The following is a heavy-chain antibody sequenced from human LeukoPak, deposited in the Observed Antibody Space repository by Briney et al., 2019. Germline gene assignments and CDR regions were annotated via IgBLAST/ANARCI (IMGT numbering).Heavy chain of an antibody. CDR2: ISYDGSNK. J-gene: IGHJ4*02. CDR1: GFTFSSYA. V-gene: IGHV3-30-3*01. D-gene: IGHD2/OR15-2a*01. Sequence: PGRSLRLSCAASGFTFSSYAMHWVRQAPGKGLEWVAVISYDGSNKYYADFVKGRFTISRDNSKNTLYLQMNSLRAEDTAVYYCASGGVVPALLVDWGQGTLVTVSS. CDR3: ASGGVVPALLVD.